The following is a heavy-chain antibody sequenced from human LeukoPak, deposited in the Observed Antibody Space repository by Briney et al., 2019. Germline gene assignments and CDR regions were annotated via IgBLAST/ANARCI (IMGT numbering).Heavy chain of an antibody. J-gene: IGHJ4*02. CDR3: AKEMGYYDSSGYSFFDY. CDR2: ISGSGGST. D-gene: IGHD3-22*01. CDR1: GFTFSSYA. V-gene: IGHV3-23*01. Sequence: GGSLRLSCAASGFTFSSYAMSWVRQAPGKGLEWVSAISGSGGSTYYADSVKGRFTISRDNSKNTLYLQMNSLRAEDTAVYYCAKEMGYYDSSGYSFFDYWGQGTLVTVSS.